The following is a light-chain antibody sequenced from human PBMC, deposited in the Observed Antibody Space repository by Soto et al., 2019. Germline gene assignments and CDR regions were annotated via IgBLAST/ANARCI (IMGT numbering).Light chain of an antibody. CDR2: GAS. V-gene: IGKV3-15*01. Sequence: EIVMTQSPATLSVSLGERATLSCRASQSVSSNLAWYKQKPGQPPSLLIYGASARATGIPARFSGSGSGTEFTLTISSLQSEDFAVYYCQHYNNWHFTFGQGTKLEIK. CDR1: QSVSSN. CDR3: QHYNNWHFT. J-gene: IGKJ2*01.